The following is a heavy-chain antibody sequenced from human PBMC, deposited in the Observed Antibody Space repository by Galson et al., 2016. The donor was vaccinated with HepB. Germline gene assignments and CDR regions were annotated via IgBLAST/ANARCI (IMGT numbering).Heavy chain of an antibody. CDR3: ARDGGYAGSYSVGDAFDI. J-gene: IGHJ3*02. CDR2: VYSDGKT. D-gene: IGHD1-26*01. Sequence: SLRLSCADSGFNVSYSYMTWVRQAPGKGLEWVSIVYSDGKTFYADSVKGRFTISRDNSKSTLYLQMNSLRAEDTAMYYCARDGGYAGSYSVGDAFDIWGQGTMVTVSS. V-gene: IGHV3-53*01. CDR1: GFNVSYSY.